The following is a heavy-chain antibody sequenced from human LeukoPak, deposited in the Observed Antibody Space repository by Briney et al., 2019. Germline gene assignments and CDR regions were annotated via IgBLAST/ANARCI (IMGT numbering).Heavy chain of an antibody. D-gene: IGHD3-22*01. Sequence: SGTLSLTCAVSGGSISSSNWWSWVRQPPGKGLEWIGEIYHSGSTNYNPSLKSRVTISVDKSKNQFSLKLSSVTAADTAVYYCASLYYYDSSGYHDYWGQGTLVTVSS. V-gene: IGHV4-4*02. J-gene: IGHJ4*02. CDR1: GGSISSSNW. CDR3: ASLYYYDSSGYHDY. CDR2: IYHSGST.